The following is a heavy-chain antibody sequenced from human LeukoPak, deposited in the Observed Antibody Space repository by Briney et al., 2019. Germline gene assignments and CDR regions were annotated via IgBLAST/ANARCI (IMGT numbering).Heavy chain of an antibody. Sequence: GRSLRLSCAASGFTLSSYAMHWVRQAPGKGLEWVAVISYDGSNKYYADSVKGRFTISRDNSKNTLYLQMNSLRAEDTAVYYCARDRRPWTQSDYGDYYYYYGMDVWGKGTTVTVSS. CDR1: GFTLSSYA. V-gene: IGHV3-30*04. CDR3: ARDRRPWTQSDYGDYYYYYGMDV. J-gene: IGHJ6*04. D-gene: IGHD4-17*01. CDR2: ISYDGSNK.